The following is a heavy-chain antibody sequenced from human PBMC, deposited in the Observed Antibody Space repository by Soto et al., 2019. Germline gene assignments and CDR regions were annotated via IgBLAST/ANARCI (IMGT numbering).Heavy chain of an antibody. V-gene: IGHV1-69*06. CDR2: IIPIFGTA. J-gene: IGHJ6*02. Sequence: ASVKVSCKASGGTFSSYAISWVRQAPGQGLEWMGGIIPIFGTANYAQKFQGRVTITADKSTSTAYMELSSLRSEDTAVYYCARYSPLWFGEPRPCRGCYYYYGMDVWGQGTTVTVSS. CDR1: GGTFSSYA. CDR3: ARYSPLWFGEPRPCRGCYYYYGMDV. D-gene: IGHD3-10*01.